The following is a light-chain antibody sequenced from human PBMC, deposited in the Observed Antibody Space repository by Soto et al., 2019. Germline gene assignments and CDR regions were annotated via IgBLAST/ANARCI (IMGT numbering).Light chain of an antibody. Sequence: DIQLTQSPSFLSASVGDRVTITCRASQGISSFLAWYQHKPGKAPKLLIYAASTLHSGVPSRFSGSGSGTEFSLTISSLQPEDFATYYCQQVNSYPWTFGQGTKVEIK. CDR3: QQVNSYPWT. CDR1: QGISSF. CDR2: AAS. J-gene: IGKJ1*01. V-gene: IGKV1-9*01.